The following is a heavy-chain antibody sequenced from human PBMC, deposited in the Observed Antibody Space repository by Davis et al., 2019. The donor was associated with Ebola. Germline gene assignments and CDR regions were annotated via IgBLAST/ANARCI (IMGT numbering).Heavy chain of an antibody. CDR2: IGTAGDT. CDR1: GFTFSSYD. CDR3: ARLERGY. J-gene: IGHJ4*02. Sequence: GESLKISCAASGFTFSSYDMHWVRQATGKGLEWVSAIGTAGDTYYPGSVKGRFTISRENAKNSLYLQMNSLRSEDTAVYYCARLERGYWGQGTLVTVSS. D-gene: IGHD3-10*01. V-gene: IGHV3-13*01.